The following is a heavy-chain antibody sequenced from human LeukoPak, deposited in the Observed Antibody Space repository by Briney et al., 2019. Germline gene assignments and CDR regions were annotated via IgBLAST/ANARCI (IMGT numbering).Heavy chain of an antibody. CDR3: ARDNMAINRYSDY. D-gene: IGHD5-24*01. CDR2: IYYSGTT. Sequence: SQTLSLTCTVSGGSISSSAYYWSWIRQYPGKGLEWIGYIYYSGTTYYNPSLTSRLTISIDTSKNQFSLKLSSVTAADTAVYYCARDNMAINRYSDYWGQGTLVTVSS. V-gene: IGHV4-31*03. J-gene: IGHJ4*02. CDR1: GGSISSSAYY.